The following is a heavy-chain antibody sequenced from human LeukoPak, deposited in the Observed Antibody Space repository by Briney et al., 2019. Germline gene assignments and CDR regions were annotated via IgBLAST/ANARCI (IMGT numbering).Heavy chain of an antibody. CDR2: ISSRGSAI. J-gene: IGHJ4*02. CDR3: ARDPNSSGYHDY. CDR1: GFTFSNYE. Sequence: PGGSLRLSCAASGFTFSNYEMNWVRQAPGRGLEWVAYISSRGSAIYYADSVKGRFTISRDNAKNSLYLQMNSLRAEDTAVYYCARDPNSSGYHDYWGQGTLVTVSS. V-gene: IGHV3-48*03. D-gene: IGHD3-22*01.